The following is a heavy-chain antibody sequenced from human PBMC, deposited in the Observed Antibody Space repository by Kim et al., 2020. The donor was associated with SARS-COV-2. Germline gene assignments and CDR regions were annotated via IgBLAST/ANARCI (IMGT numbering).Heavy chain of an antibody. CDR2: ISGSGGST. V-gene: IGHV3-23*01. J-gene: IGHJ6*02. Sequence: GGSLRLSCAASGFTFSSYAMSWVRQAPGKGLEWVSAISGSGGSTYYADSVKGRFTISRDNSKNTLYLQMNSLRAEDTAVYYCAKNGQLADIVATIMMGYYYYYYGMDVWGQGTTVTVSS. CDR1: GFTFSSYA. D-gene: IGHD5-12*01. CDR3: AKNGQLADIVATIMMGYYYYYYGMDV.